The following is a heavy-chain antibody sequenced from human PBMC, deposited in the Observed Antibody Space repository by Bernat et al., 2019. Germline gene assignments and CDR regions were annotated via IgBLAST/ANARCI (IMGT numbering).Heavy chain of an antibody. CDR1: GFTFSRNG. CDR3: VKEDSPTHNIFWFDP. CDR2: ISPDGTTK. V-gene: IGHV3-30*18. J-gene: IGHJ5*02. D-gene: IGHD3-22*01. Sequence: QVQLVESGGGVVQPGRSLRLSCAASGFTFSRNGMHWVRSFPGKGLEGVTFISPDGTTKYYVDSVKGRFTISRDNSKNTLYLQMNSLRPEDTAVYYCVKEDSPTHNIFWFDPRGQGTMVTVSS.